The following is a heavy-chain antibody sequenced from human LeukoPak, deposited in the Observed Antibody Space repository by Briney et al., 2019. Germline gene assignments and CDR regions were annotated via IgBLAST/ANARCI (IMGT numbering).Heavy chain of an antibody. D-gene: IGHD4-17*01. J-gene: IGHJ3*02. Sequence: SETLSLTCTVSGYSISSGYYWGWIRQPPGKGLEWIGSIYHSGSTYYNPSLKSRVTISVDTSKNQFSLKLSSVTAADTAVYYCARDLLTTVTYDAFDIWGQGTMVTVSS. CDR2: IYHSGST. CDR1: GYSISSGYY. CDR3: ARDLLTTVTYDAFDI. V-gene: IGHV4-38-2*02.